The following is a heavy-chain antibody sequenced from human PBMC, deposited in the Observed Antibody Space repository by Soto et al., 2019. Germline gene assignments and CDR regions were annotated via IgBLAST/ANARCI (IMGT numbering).Heavy chain of an antibody. CDR2: IGAYNGNT. J-gene: IGHJ5*02. D-gene: IGHD2-15*01. Sequence: ASVKVSCKASGYTFTSYGISWVRQAPGQGLEWMGWIGAYNGNTNYAQKLQGRVTMTTDTSTSTAYMELRSLRSDDTAVYYCARARGGGNHNNWFDPWGQGTLVTVSS. CDR1: GYTFTSYG. CDR3: ARARGGGNHNNWFDP. V-gene: IGHV1-18*01.